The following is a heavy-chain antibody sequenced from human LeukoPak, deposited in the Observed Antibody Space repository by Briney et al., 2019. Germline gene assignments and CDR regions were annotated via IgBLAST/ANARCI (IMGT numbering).Heavy chain of an antibody. D-gene: IGHD2-2*01. CDR1: GYSFTTYW. CDR2: IDPSDSYS. V-gene: IGHV5-10-1*01. Sequence: GESLKISCKGSGYSFTTYWITWVRQMPGKGLEWMGRIDPSDSYSNNSPSFQGHVTISADKSISTAYLQWSSLKASDTAMYYCASPPTRECSSISCPLSYWGQGTLVTVSS. J-gene: IGHJ4*02. CDR3: ASPPTRECSSISCPLSY.